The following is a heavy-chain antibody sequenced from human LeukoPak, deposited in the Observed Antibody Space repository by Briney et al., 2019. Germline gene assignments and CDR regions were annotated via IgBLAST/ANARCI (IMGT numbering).Heavy chain of an antibody. CDR2: ISWNSGKI. CDR1: GFTLDDYA. D-gene: IGHD1-26*01. Sequence: PGGSLRLSCTGSGFTLDDYAMHWVRQAPGKGLEWVSAISWNSGKIGYADSVKGRFTISRDNAQNSLHLQMNSLRAEDTALYYCAKDISGSGSYYFDFWGQGTLVTVSS. CDR3: AKDISGSGSYYFDF. V-gene: IGHV3-9*01. J-gene: IGHJ4*02.